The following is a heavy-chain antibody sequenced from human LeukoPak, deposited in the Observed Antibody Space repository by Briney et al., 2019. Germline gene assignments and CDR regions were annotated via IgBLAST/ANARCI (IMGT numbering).Heavy chain of an antibody. V-gene: IGHV5-51*01. CDR1: GYRFTSYW. Sequence: GESVKISCKGSGYRFTSYWIGWVRQMPGKGLDGMGIIYPGDSDTRYSPSFQGQVTISADKSISTAYLQWSSLKASDTAMYYCARLRIVGVGDAFDIWGQGTMVTVSS. CDR3: ARLRIVGVGDAFDI. D-gene: IGHD1-26*01. J-gene: IGHJ3*02. CDR2: IYPGDSDT.